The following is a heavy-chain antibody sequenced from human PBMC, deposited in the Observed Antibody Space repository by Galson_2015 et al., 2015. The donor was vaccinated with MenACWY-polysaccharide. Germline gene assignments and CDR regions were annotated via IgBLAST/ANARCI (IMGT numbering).Heavy chain of an antibody. CDR2: MNPNSGNI. Sequence: SVKVSCKASGYTFTSYDINWVRQAPGQGLEWMGWMNPNSGNIGYAQKFLGKFTMTRDTSIDTAYMELNDLRPEHTAVYYCARAVSKASDYCGQGTLVTVSS. J-gene: IGHJ4*02. CDR3: ARAVSKASDY. V-gene: IGHV1-8*01. CDR1: GYTFTSYD.